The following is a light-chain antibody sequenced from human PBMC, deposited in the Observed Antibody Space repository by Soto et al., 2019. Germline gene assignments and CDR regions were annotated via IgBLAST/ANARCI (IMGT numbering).Light chain of an antibody. CDR2: GVT. CDR3: CSYATGGTYV. V-gene: IGLV2-23*02. CDR1: NSDVGRFNL. J-gene: IGLJ1*01. Sequence: QSALTQPASVSGSPGQSITISCTGTNSDVGRFNLVSWYQHHPDKAPKLTIFGVTKRPSGVSNRFSGSKSGNTASLTISGLQAEDEADYYCCSYATGGTYVFGTGTKVTVL.